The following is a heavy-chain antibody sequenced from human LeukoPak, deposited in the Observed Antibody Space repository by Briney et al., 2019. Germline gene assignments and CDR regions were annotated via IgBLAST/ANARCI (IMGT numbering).Heavy chain of an antibody. CDR1: GGTFSSYA. CDR3: ARGRSYYYMDV. Sequence: GASVKVSCKASGGTFSSYAISWVRQATGQGLEWMGWMNPNSGNTGYAQKFQGRVTITRNTSISTAYTELSSLRSEDTAVYYCARGRSYYYMDVWGKGTTVTVSS. J-gene: IGHJ6*03. CDR2: MNPNSGNT. V-gene: IGHV1-8*03.